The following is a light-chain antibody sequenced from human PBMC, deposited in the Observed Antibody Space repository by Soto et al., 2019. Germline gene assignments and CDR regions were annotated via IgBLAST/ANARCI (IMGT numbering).Light chain of an antibody. J-gene: IGKJ1*01. V-gene: IGKV3-20*01. CDR3: HHYGTSWT. CDR2: GAS. CDR1: QSVRSTF. Sequence: EIVLTQSPGTLSLSPGERATLSCEASQSVRSTFLAWYQQKPGQAPRLLISGASSRATGIPDRFSGSGSGTDFTLTISRLEPEDFAVYYCHHYGTSWTFGQGTKVDIK.